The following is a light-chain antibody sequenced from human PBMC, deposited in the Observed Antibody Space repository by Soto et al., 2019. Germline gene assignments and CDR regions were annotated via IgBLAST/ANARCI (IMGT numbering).Light chain of an antibody. CDR2: DAS. CDR1: QDINKN. J-gene: IGKJ5*01. Sequence: DIQITQFPSSLSASVVDRVTITCRASQDINKNLVWYQQKPGRAPKLLIYDASDLETGVPYRFSGSGSGTGFTFTISSLQPEDFATYYCQQYESLPLTFGQGTQVEIK. CDR3: QQYESLPLT. V-gene: IGKV1-33*01.